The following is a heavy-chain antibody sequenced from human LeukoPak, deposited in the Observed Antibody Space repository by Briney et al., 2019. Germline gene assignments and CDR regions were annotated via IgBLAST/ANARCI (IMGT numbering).Heavy chain of an antibody. CDR2: MSHNGNT. V-gene: IGHV4-38-2*02. CDR3: TREVFCGGDCYSWGSNTFDV. Sequence: SEALSLTCAVSGYSISSGYYWGWIRQPPGKGLEWIGAMSHNGNTDYNPSPKSRVTISLETSKKQFSLRLTSVTAADSAIYYCTREVFCGGDCYSWGSNTFDVWGQGTMVTVSS. J-gene: IGHJ3*01. D-gene: IGHD2-21*02. CDR1: GYSISSGYY.